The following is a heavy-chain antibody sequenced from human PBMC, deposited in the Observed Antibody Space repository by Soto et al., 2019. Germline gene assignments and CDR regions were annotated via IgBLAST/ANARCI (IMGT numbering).Heavy chain of an antibody. CDR1: GFSLRNSW. V-gene: IGHV3-74*01. CDR2: VSNDGRTT. D-gene: IGHD3-16*01. J-gene: IGHJ4*02. CDR3: LRSVLEGGH. Sequence: EVQLLESGGGLVQPGGSLRLSCATSGFSLRNSWMHWVRQAPGKGLLWVARVSNDGRTTWYADSVKGRFTISKDNDRNTLNLQMNSLRAEDTAVYSWLRSVLEGGHWGQGTLVTVSS.